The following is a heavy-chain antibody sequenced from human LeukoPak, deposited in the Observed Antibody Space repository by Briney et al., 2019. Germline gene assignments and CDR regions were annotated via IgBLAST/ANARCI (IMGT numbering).Heavy chain of an antibody. V-gene: IGHV4-31*03. D-gene: IGHD5-24*01. CDR1: GGSISSGGND. CDR3: ARDRAGYNHIDY. CDR2: IYYSGTT. J-gene: IGHJ4*02. Sequence: SQTLSLTCTVSGGSISSGGNDWSWIRQLPGKGLEWVGYIYYSGTTYYNPSLNNRITISVNTSNNQFSLTLSSVTTADTAVYCCARDRAGYNHIDYCGQGTLVTVSS.